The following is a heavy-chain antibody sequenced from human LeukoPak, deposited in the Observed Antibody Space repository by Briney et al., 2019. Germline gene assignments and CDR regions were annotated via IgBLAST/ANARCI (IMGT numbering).Heavy chain of an antibody. V-gene: IGHV3-53*01. J-gene: IGHJ4*02. D-gene: IGHD5-18*01. Sequence: PGGSLRLSCAASGFTFSNYAMSWVRQVPGKGLEWVSVIYSGGSTYYADSVKGRFTISRDNSKNTLYLQMNSLRAEDTAVYYCARGQVDTAMVDYWGQGTLVTVSS. CDR1: GFTFSNYA. CDR3: ARGQVDTAMVDY. CDR2: IYSGGST.